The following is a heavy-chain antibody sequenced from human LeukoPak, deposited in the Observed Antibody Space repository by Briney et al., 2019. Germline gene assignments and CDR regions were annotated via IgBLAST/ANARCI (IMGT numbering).Heavy chain of an antibody. Sequence: GGSLRLSCAASGFTFSDYGLSWVRQAPGKGLEWVSGVNWDGGGTDYVDSVKGRFTISRDNAKNSLYLQMNSLRAEDTALYYCARRRVTVVGVVDCTTYCIECWGQGTLVTVSS. J-gene: IGHJ4*02. CDR2: VNWDGGGT. CDR1: GFTFSDYG. V-gene: IGHV3-20*04. CDR3: ARRRVTVVGVVDCTTYCIEC. D-gene: IGHD3-10*01.